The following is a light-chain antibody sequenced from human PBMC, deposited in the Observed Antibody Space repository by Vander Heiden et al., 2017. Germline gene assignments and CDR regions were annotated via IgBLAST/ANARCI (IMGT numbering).Light chain of an antibody. CDR1: QSISNY. V-gene: IGKV1-39*01. Sequence: DIQMTQSPSSLSASVGDRVTITCRASQSISNYLNWYQQKPGKAPKLLIYTASRLQSAVPSRFGGSGSGTDFTLTISSLQPEDFATYYCQQSYSVPLTFGGGTKVEIK. CDR2: TAS. CDR3: QQSYSVPLT. J-gene: IGKJ4*01.